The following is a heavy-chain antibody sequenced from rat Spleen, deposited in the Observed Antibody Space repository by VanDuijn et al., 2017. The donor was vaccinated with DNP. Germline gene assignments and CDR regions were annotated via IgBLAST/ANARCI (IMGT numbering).Heavy chain of an antibody. CDR1: GYSITSNY. CDR2: ISYSGST. D-gene: IGHD4-2*01. V-gene: IGHV3-1*01. CDR3: ASGGAGIWFAY. J-gene: IGHJ3*01. Sequence: EVQLQESGPGLVKSAQSLFLTCSVTGYSITSNYWAWIRKFPGHKMEWRGYISYSGSTSYHPSLKSRISITRDTSKNQFLLQLNSVTTEDTATYYCASGGAGIWFAYWGQGTLVTVSS.